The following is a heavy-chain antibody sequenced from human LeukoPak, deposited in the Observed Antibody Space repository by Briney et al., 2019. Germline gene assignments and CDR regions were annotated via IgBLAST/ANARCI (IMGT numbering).Heavy chain of an antibody. V-gene: IGHV4-59*01. J-gene: IGHJ6*04. D-gene: IGHD3-22*01. CDR3: AREIKYYYDSSGYYTRQMDV. CDR1: GGSISSYY. Sequence: SETLSLTCTVSGGSISSYYWSWIRQPPGKGLEWIGYIYYSGSTNYNPSLKSRVTISVDTSKNQFSLKLSSVTAADTAVYYCAREIKYYYDSSGYYTRQMDVWGKRTTVTVSS. CDR2: IYYSGST.